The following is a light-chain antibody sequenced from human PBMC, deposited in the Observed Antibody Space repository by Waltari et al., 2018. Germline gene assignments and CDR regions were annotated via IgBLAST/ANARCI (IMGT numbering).Light chain of an antibody. V-gene: IGLV2-11*01. J-gene: IGLJ3*02. CDR2: DVT. CDR3: CSYAGSYTWV. Sequence: SALTQPRSVSGSPGQSVTISCTGTTNDLGSYNYVSWYQQHPGKAPKLISLDVTKRPSGVPDRCSGSKSGNTASLTISGLRAEDEAEYYCCSYAGSYTWVFGGGTKLTVV. CDR1: TNDLGSYNY.